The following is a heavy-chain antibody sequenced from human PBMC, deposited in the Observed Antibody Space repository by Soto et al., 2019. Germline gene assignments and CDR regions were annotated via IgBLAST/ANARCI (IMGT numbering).Heavy chain of an antibody. Sequence: HPGGSLRLSCAASGFTFNNYDMNWVRQAPGKGLEWISRITTSGGSTWYADSVRGRFTISRDNAKNSLDLQMDSLTAADSAIYHCVRDNGGMDVWGQGTTVTVSS. CDR3: VRDNGGMDV. CDR1: GFTFNNYD. V-gene: IGHV3-48*03. J-gene: IGHJ6*02. CDR2: ITTSGGST.